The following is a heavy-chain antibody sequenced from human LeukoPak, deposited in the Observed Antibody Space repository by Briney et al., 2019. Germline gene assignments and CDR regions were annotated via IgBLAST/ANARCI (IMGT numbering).Heavy chain of an antibody. D-gene: IGHD3/OR15-3a*01. V-gene: IGHV4-39*02. CDR2: IYYSGTT. J-gene: IGHJ3*02. Sequence: TSETLSLTCSVSGGSISSSSYYWNWIRQPPGKGLEWVGSIYYSGTTYYNSSLKSRVTISEDTSKNQFSLKLSSVTAADTAVYDCARELDWGAVNDAFDIWGQGTMVTVSS. CDR3: ARELDWGAVNDAFDI. CDR1: GGSISSSSYY.